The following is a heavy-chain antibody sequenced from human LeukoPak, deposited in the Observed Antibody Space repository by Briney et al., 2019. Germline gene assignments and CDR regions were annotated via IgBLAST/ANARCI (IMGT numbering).Heavy chain of an antibody. D-gene: IGHD2-15*01. V-gene: IGHV3-30*02. J-gene: IGHJ4*02. CDR2: IWYDGSNK. CDR3: AKVYAYCSGGSCYQDY. Sequence: GALRLSCAASGFTFSDYTIHWVRQAPGKGLEWVAVIWYDGSNKYYADSVKGRFTISRDNSKNTLYLQMNSLRAEDTAVYYCAKVYAYCSGGSCYQDYWGQGTLVTVSS. CDR1: GFTFSDYT.